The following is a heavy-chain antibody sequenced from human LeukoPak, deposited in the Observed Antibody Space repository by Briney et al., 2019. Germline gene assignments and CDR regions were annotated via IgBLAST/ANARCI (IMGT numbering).Heavy chain of an antibody. CDR2: ISAYNGNT. CDR3: ARDPRIVGTTPDWFDP. CDR1: GYTFTNFG. Sequence: ASVKVSCKXSGYTFTNFGITWVRQAPGQGLEWMGWISAYNGNTNYSQKFQGRVTMTTDTSTSTAYMELRSLRSDDTAVYYCARDPRIVGTTPDWFDPWGQGTRVTVSS. D-gene: IGHD1-26*01. J-gene: IGHJ5*02. V-gene: IGHV1-18*01.